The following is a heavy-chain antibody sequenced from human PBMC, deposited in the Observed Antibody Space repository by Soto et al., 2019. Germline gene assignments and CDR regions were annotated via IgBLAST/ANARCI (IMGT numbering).Heavy chain of an antibody. CDR1: GFTFSSYA. Sequence: QVQLVESGGGVVQPGRSLRLSCAASGFTFSSYAMHWVRQAPGKGLEWVAVISYDGSNKYYADSVKGRFTISRDNSKNTLYLHMNSLRAEDTAVYYCARGRSFAYWGQGTLVTVSS. CDR3: ARGRSFAY. CDR2: ISYDGSNK. J-gene: IGHJ4*02. V-gene: IGHV3-30-3*01.